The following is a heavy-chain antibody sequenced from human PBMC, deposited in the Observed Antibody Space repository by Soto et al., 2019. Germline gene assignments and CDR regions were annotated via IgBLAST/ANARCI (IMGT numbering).Heavy chain of an antibody. CDR3: ARHGGYSYEDYFDY. CDR2: ISAYNGNT. CDR1: GYTFTSYA. J-gene: IGHJ4*02. V-gene: IGHV1-18*01. D-gene: IGHD5-18*01. Sequence: QVQLVQSGAEVKKPGASVKVSYKASGYTFTSYAISWVRQAPGQGLEWMGWISAYNGNTNYAQKLQGRVTMTRDTSTSTDYMELRSLRSDDTAVYYCARHGGYSYEDYFDYWGQGTLVTVSS.